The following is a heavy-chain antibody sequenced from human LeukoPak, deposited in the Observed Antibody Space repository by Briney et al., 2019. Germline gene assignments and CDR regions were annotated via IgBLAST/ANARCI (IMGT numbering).Heavy chain of an antibody. Sequence: PGGSLRLSCAASGFTFSSYAMSWVRQAPGKGLEWVSAISGSGGSTYYADPVKGRFTISRDNSKNTLYLQMNSLRAEDTAVYYCASLPYGDYVYYYYGMDVWGQGTTVTVSS. CDR1: GFTFSSYA. CDR2: ISGSGGST. J-gene: IGHJ6*02. D-gene: IGHD4-17*01. CDR3: ASLPYGDYVYYYYGMDV. V-gene: IGHV3-23*01.